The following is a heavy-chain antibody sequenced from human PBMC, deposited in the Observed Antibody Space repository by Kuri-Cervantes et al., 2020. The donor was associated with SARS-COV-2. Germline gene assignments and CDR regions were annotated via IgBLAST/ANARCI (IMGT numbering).Heavy chain of an antibody. J-gene: IGHJ4*02. CDR3: VKGYCSSTSCYRGGY. CDR2: ISSNGGST. Sequence: GESLKISCSASGFTFSSYAMHWVRQAPGKGLEYVSAISSNGGSTYYADSVKGRFTISRDNSKNTLYLQMSSLRAEDTAVYYCVKGYCSSTSCYRGGYWGQGTPVTVSS. D-gene: IGHD2-2*02. CDR1: GFTFSSYA. V-gene: IGHV3-64D*08.